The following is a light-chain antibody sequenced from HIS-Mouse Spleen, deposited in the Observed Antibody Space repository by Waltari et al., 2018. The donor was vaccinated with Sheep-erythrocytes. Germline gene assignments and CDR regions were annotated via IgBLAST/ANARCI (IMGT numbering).Light chain of an antibody. J-gene: IGLJ1*01. V-gene: IGLV2-8*01. CDR1: SSDVGSSNL. CDR3: SSYAGSNNYV. Sequence: QSALTQPAPVSGSPGQSITISCTGTSSDVGSSNLVSWYQQPPGKAPKRMIYEVSKRPSGVPDRFSGSKSGNTASLTVSGLQAEDEADYYCSSYAGSNNYVFGTGTKVTVL. CDR2: EVS.